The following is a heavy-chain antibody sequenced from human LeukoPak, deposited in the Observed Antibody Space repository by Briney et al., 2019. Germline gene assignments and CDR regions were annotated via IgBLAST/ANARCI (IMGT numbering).Heavy chain of an antibody. Sequence: GGSLRLSCAASGFTFSSYGMHWVRQGPGKGLEWVAVISYDGSNKYYADSVKGRFTISRDNSKNTLYLQMNNLGAEDTAVYYCAKDMAYSSSLAEDYWGQGTLVTVSS. CDR1: GFTFSSYG. D-gene: IGHD6-6*01. CDR2: ISYDGSNK. CDR3: AKDMAYSSSLAEDY. J-gene: IGHJ4*02. V-gene: IGHV3-30*18.